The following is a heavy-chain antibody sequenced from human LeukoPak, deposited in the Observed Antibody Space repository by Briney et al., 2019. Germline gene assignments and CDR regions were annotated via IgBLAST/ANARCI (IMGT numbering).Heavy chain of an antibody. V-gene: IGHV1-2*02. CDR2: INPNSGGT. Sequence: ASVKVSCKASGYTFTGYYMHWVRQAPGQGLEWMGWINPNSGGTNYAQKFQGRATMTRDTSISTAYMELSRLRSDDTAVYYCASAYCSSTSCYYGDAFDIWGQETMVTVSS. CDR3: ASAYCSSTSCYYGDAFDI. J-gene: IGHJ3*02. D-gene: IGHD2-2*01. CDR1: GYTFTGYY.